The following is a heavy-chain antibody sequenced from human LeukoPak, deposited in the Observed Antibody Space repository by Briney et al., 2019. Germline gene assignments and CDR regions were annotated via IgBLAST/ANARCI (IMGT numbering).Heavy chain of an antibody. J-gene: IGHJ4*02. Sequence: ASETLSLTCTVSGDSLRTTTYYWNWIRQPPGKGLEWIGGLYHSGTIYYNPSLKSRVTISADKSKNHFSLKLTSVTAADTAVYYCARSRGYSYGTTFLDYWGQGTLVTVSS. D-gene: IGHD5-18*01. CDR2: LYHSGTI. CDR1: GDSLRTTTYY. V-gene: IGHV4-39*07. CDR3: ARSRGYSYGTTFLDY.